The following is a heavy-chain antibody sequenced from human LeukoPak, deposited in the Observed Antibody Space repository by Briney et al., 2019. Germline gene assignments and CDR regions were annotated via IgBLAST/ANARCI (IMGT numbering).Heavy chain of an antibody. CDR2: ISSSSSYI. CDR1: GFTFSSYS. J-gene: IGHJ4*02. CDR3: ASPYCSSTSCSTLHDF. D-gene: IGHD2-2*01. V-gene: IGHV3-21*01. Sequence: PGGSLRLSCVASGFTFSSYSMNWVRQAPGKGLEWVSSISSSSSYIYYADSVKGRFTISRDNAKNSLYLQMNSLRAEDTAVYYCASPYCSSTSCSTLHDFWGQGTLVTVSS.